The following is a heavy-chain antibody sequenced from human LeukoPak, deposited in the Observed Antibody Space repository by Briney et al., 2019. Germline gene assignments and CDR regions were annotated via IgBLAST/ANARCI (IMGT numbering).Heavy chain of an antibody. V-gene: IGHV3-23*01. D-gene: IGHD4-11*01. CDR1: GITFRSYA. CDR2: ISGSGGST. CDR3: ASDYSHYYYYYGMDV. J-gene: IGHJ6*02. Sequence: PGGSLRLSCTASGITFRSYAMSWVRQAPGKGLEWVSAISGSGGSTYYADSVKGRFTISRDNSKNTLYLQMNSLRAEDTAVYYCASDYSHYYYYYGMDVWGQGTTVTVSS.